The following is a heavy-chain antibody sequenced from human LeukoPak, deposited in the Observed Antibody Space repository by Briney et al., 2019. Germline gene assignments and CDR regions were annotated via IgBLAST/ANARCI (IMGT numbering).Heavy chain of an antibody. Sequence: ASVKVSCKASGYTFTSYGINWVRQAPGQGLEWVGWISTYNGYTNYAQKVQGRVTMTRDTSISTAYMELSRLRSDDTAVYYCARSHRGYCSGGSCYKFVRYDSSGLLDYWGQGTLVTVSS. CDR2: ISTYNGYT. V-gene: IGHV1-18*01. J-gene: IGHJ4*02. D-gene: IGHD2-15*01. CDR1: GYTFTSYG. CDR3: ARSHRGYCSGGSCYKFVRYDSSGLLDY.